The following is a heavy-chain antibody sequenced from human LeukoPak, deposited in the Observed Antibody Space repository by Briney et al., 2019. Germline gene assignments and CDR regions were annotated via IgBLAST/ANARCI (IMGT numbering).Heavy chain of an antibody. J-gene: IGHJ5*02. CDR2: ISAHNGNT. D-gene: IGHD3-9*01. CDR3: ARFFDYDILTGSFDP. V-gene: IGHV1-18*04. CDR1: GYTFTSYG. Sequence: RASVKVSCKASGYTFTSYGISWVRQAPGQGLEWMGWISAHNGNTNYAQKLQGRVTMTTDTSTSTAYMELRSLRSDDTAVYYCARFFDYDILTGSFDPWGQGTLVTVSS.